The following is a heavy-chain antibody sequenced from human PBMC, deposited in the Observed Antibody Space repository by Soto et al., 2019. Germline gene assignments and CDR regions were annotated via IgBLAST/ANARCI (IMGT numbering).Heavy chain of an antibody. CDR1: GGSFSNDY. CDR3: ARQAGAFGYHMDV. V-gene: IGHV4-34*01. CDR2: INHSGST. D-gene: IGHD3-16*01. J-gene: IGHJ6*03. Sequence: SETLSLTCAVDGGSFSNDYWSWIREPPGKGLEWIGEINHSGSTNYNPSLKSRVTISVDTSKNQFSLKVSSVTAADTAVYYCARQAGAFGYHMDVWGKGATVTVSS.